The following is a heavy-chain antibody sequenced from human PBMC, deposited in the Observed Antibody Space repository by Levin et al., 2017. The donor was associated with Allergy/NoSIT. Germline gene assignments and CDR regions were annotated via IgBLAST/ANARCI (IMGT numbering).Heavy chain of an antibody. CDR2: ISGSGGST. V-gene: IGHV3-23*01. J-gene: IGHJ4*02. CDR1: GFTFSNYA. D-gene: IGHD3-10*01. Sequence: LSLTCAASGFTFSNYAMSWVRQAPGKGLEWVSTISGSGGSTFYADSVKGRFTISRDNSKNTLYLQMNSLRAEDTAVYYCAKDVRITMVRGVITHTFDYWGQGTLVTVSS. CDR3: AKDVRITMVRGVITHTFDY.